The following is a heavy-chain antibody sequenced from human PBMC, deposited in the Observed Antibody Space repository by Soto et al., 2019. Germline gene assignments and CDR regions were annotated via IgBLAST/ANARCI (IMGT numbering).Heavy chain of an antibody. J-gene: IGHJ4*02. CDR1: GGSISSGGYY. Sequence: SETLSLTCTVSGGSISSGGYYWSWIRQHPGKGLEWIGYIYYSGSTYYNPSLKSRVTISVDTSKNQFSLKLSSVTAADTAVYYCARERIAAAGTGGIDYWGQGTLVT. D-gene: IGHD6-13*01. CDR3: ARERIAAAGTGGIDY. V-gene: IGHV4-31*03. CDR2: IYYSGST.